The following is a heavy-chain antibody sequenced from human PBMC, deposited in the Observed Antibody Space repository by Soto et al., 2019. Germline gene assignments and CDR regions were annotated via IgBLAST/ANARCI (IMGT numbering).Heavy chain of an antibody. CDR1: GYTFTSYG. D-gene: IGHD4-17*01. Sequence: ASVKVSCKASGYTFTSYGISWVRQAPGQGLEWMGWISAYNGNTNSAQKFQGRVTMTTDAFTTTAYMELRSLRSDDTAVYYCARDRTSRDYGDYELGHWGQGTLVTRLL. CDR2: ISAYNGNT. V-gene: IGHV1-18*01. CDR3: ARDRTSRDYGDYELGH. J-gene: IGHJ4*02.